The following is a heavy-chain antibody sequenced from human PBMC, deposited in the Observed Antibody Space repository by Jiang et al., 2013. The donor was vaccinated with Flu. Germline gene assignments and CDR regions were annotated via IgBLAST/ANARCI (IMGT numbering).Heavy chain of an antibody. D-gene: IGHD6-13*01. CDR1: GGSISSSSYY. J-gene: IGHJ4*02. V-gene: IGHV4-39*01. CDR3: ARLRFGIAAADY. CDR2: IYYSGST. Sequence: PGLVKPSETLSLTCTVSGGSISSSSYYWGWIRQPPGKGLEWIGSIYYSGSTYYNPSLKSRVTISVDTSKNQFSLKLSSVTAADTAVYYCARLRFGIAAADYWGQGTLVTVSS.